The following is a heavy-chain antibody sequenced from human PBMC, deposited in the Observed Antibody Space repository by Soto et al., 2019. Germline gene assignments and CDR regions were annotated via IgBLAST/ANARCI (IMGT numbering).Heavy chain of an antibody. Sequence: GASVTLSRAAAGFTFSGYAMQWVRQAPGKGLEWGGVISYAGCSKYYADSVKGRFTISRDNSKNTLYLQMKSLRAEDTAVYYCARAFIPPISTDILVVPAANNRWGWFAPCGKRT. V-gene: IGHV3-30-3*01. D-gene: IGHD2-2*01. J-gene: IGHJ5*02. CDR1: GFTFSGYA. CDR2: ISYAGCSK. CDR3: ARAFIPPISTDILVVPAANNRWGWFAP.